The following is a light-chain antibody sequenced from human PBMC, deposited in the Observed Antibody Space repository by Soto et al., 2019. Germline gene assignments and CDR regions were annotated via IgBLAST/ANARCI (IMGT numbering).Light chain of an antibody. CDR3: QSFDSSLRVYV. CDR2: NNL. Sequence: QSVLTQPPSVSGAPGQRVTISCTGSSSNFGAGYEVHWYKQLPGAAPTLVIFNNLNRPSGVPERFSGSKSGTSASLVISGLQAEDEAEYYCQSFDSSLRVYVFGSGTKLTVL. V-gene: IGLV1-40*01. J-gene: IGLJ1*01. CDR1: SSNFGAGYE.